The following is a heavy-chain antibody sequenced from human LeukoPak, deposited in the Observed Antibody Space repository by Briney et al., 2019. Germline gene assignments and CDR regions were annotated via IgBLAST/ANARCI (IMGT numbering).Heavy chain of an antibody. V-gene: IGHV4-59*08. D-gene: IGHD5-12*01. CDR2: IYYSGST. J-gene: IGHJ4*02. Sequence: PSETLSLTCTVSGGSISSYYWSWIRQPPGKGLEWIGYIYYSGSTNYNPSLKSRVTISVDTSKNQFSLKLSSVPAADTAVYFCARKVSRIVAKITYLDYWGQGTLVTVSS. CDR3: ARKVSRIVAKITYLDY. CDR1: GGSISSYY.